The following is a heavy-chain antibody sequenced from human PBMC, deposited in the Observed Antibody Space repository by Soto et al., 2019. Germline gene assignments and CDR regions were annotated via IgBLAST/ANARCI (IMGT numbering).Heavy chain of an antibody. D-gene: IGHD6-6*01. Sequence: QVQLQQWGAGLLKPSETLSLTCAVYGGSFSTDYWSWIRQPPGKGLEWIGEINPSGGTNYNPSLTSRVTISVATSKNQFPLKLSSVTAAGTAVYYCARVRAARASRDFDYWGQGTLVTVSS. CDR2: INPSGGT. J-gene: IGHJ4*02. CDR3: ARVRAARASRDFDY. V-gene: IGHV4-34*01. CDR1: GGSFSTDY.